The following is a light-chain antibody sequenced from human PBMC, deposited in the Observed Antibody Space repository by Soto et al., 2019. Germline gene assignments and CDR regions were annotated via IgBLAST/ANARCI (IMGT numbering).Light chain of an antibody. CDR3: HQYESYSGT. CDR2: DAS. CDR1: QSISSW. Sequence: DIQMTQSPSTLSASVGDRVTITCRASQSISSWLAWYQQKPGKAPKLLIYDASSLESGVPSRFSGSGSGTEFTLTISSLQPDDFATYYCHQYESYSGTFGQGTKVDIK. J-gene: IGKJ1*01. V-gene: IGKV1-5*01.